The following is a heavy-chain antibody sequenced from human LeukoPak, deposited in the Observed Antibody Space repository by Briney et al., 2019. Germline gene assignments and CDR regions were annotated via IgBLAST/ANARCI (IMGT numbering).Heavy chain of an antibody. V-gene: IGHV3-23*01. J-gene: IGHJ1*01. Sequence: GGSLRLSCAASGFTFSSYAMSWVRQAPWKGLEWVSAISGSGGSTYYADSVKGRFTISRDNSKNTLYLQMNSLRAEDTAVYYCAKDREQWLARAEYFQHWGQGTLVTVSS. D-gene: IGHD6-19*01. CDR1: GFTFSSYA. CDR2: ISGSGGST. CDR3: AKDREQWLARAEYFQH.